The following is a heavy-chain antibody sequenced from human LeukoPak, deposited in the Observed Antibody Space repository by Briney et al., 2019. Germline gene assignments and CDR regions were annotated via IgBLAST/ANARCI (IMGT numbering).Heavy chain of an antibody. V-gene: IGHV1-69*05. D-gene: IGHD3-22*01. CDR2: IIPIFGTA. CDR3: ARDHYYDSSGYYYVTPSVFDY. Sequence: SVKVSCKASGGTFSSYAISWVRQAPGQGLEWMGRIIPIFGTANYAQKFQGRVTITTDESTSTAYMELSSLRSEDTAVYYCARDHYYDSSGYYYVTPSVFDYWGQRTLVTVSS. CDR1: GGTFSSYA. J-gene: IGHJ4*02.